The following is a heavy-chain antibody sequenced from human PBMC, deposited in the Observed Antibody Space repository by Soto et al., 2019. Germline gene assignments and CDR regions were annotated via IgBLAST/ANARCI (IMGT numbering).Heavy chain of an antibody. J-gene: IGHJ3*02. Sequence: EVQLLEAGGGLVQPGGSLRLSCAASGFTFSSYAMNWVRQAPGKGLEWVSTISGGGDATYYADSVKRRFTIARDNSKSTLFLEMTSLRAEDTAVYFCARGDDAVTTSAFDIWGQGTMVTVSS. D-gene: IGHD4-17*01. V-gene: IGHV3-23*01. CDR2: ISGGGDAT. CDR3: ARGDDAVTTSAFDI. CDR1: GFTFSSYA.